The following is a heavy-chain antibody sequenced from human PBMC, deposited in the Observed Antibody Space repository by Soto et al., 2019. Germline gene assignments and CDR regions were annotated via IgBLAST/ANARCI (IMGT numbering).Heavy chain of an antibody. V-gene: IGHV4-59*01. CDR3: ARCRNSWDRNWFDP. Sequence: SQTLSLTCTVSGGSISSYYWSWIRQPPGKGLEWIGYIYYSGSTNYNPSLKSRVTISVDTSKNQCSLKLSAVTAADTAAYHCARCRNSWDRNWFDPWGQGTLVTVSS. CDR1: GGSISSYY. D-gene: IGHD6-13*01. CDR2: IYYSGST. J-gene: IGHJ5*02.